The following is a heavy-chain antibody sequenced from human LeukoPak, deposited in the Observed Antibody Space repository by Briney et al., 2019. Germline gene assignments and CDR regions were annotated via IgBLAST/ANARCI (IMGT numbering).Heavy chain of an antibody. V-gene: IGHV3-23*01. Sequence: QSGGSLRLSCAASGFTFSTNAMTWVRKAPGKGLNWVSAISGDGIYIYYADAVKGRFTISRDDSKTALYLQMNYLTDEDTALYYCVKNLGQGAAYDSWGQGTLVTVSS. CDR1: GFTFSTNA. J-gene: IGHJ4*02. CDR3: VKNLGQGAAYDS. CDR2: ISGDGIYI. D-gene: IGHD6-13*01.